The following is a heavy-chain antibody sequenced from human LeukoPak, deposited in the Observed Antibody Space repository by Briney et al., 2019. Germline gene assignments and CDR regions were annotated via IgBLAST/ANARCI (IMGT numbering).Heavy chain of an antibody. V-gene: IGHV3-64*02. CDR1: GFTFKNFA. CDR3: ARARRSGQQSYYFDY. Sequence: PGGSLRLSCVASGFTFKNFAMHWVRQAPGKGLEYVSALRSDGATTYYADSVKGRFIISRDNSKNTVYLQMGSLRSEDMGVYYCARARRSGQQSYYFDYWGQGTPVTVSS. J-gene: IGHJ4*02. CDR2: LRSDGATT. D-gene: IGHD6-19*01.